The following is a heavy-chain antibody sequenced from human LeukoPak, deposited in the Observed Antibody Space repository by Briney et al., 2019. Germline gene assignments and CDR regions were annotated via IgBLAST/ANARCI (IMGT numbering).Heavy chain of an antibody. CDR3: ARSRTLLSWYFDL. J-gene: IGHJ2*01. CDR2: IYYSGST. V-gene: IGHV4-61*01. CDR1: GGSVSSGSYY. Sequence: PSETLSLTCTVSGGSVSSGSYYWSWIRPPPGKGLEWSGYIYYSGSTNYNPSLKSRVTISVDTSKNQFSLKLRSVTAADTAVYYCARSRTLLSWYFDLWGRGTLVTVSS. D-gene: IGHD1-14*01.